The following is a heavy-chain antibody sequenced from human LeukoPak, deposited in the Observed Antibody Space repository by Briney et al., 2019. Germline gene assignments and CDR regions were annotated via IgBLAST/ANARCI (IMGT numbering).Heavy chain of an antibody. D-gene: IGHD4-11*01. CDR1: GFDFSSYW. CDR3: ASQAYSNFDC. CDR2: IKRDGSAE. Sequence: GGSLRLSCAASGFDFSSYWMSWVRQAPGKGLEWVANIKRDGSAEGYVDSVKGRFTISRDNAKNSLYLQMNSLTAVDTAVYYCASQAYSNFDCWGQGTLVTVSS. J-gene: IGHJ4*02. V-gene: IGHV3-7*01.